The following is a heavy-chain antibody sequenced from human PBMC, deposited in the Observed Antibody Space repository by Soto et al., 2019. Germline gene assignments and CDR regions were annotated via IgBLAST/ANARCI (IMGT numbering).Heavy chain of an antibody. Sequence: SQTLSLTCAISGDSVSSNSAAWNWIRQSPSRGLEWLGRTYYRSKWYNDYAVSVKSRITINPDTSKDQFSLQLNSVTPEDTAVYYCARLRTGTRGYYYYGMDVWGQGTTVTVSS. V-gene: IGHV6-1*01. CDR3: ARLRTGTRGYYYYGMDV. CDR2: TYYRSKWYN. J-gene: IGHJ6*02. D-gene: IGHD1-7*01. CDR1: GDSVSSNSAA.